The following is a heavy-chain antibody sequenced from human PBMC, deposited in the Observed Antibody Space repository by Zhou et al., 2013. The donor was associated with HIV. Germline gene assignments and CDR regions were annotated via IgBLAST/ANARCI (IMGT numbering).Heavy chain of an antibody. CDR3: ARDEGLEVTAIDY. V-gene: IGHV1-2*02. J-gene: IGHJ4*02. CDR1: GFSFTDYY. CDR2: INPNSGGT. D-gene: IGHD2-21*02. Sequence: VQLEQSGTEVKKPGSSVKVSCKTSGFSFTDYYIHWVRQAPGQGLEWMGWINPNSGGTNYAQKFQGRVTMTRDTSINTAYMELSRLRYDDTAVYYCARDEGLEVTAIDYWGQGTQVTVSS.